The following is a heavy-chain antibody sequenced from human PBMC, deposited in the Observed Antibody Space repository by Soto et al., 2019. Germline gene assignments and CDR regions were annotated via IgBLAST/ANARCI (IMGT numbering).Heavy chain of an antibody. V-gene: IGHV4-39*01. D-gene: IGHD6-6*01. Sequence: ETLSLTCTVSGGSISSSSYYWGWIRQPPGKGLEWIGSIYYSGSTYYNPSLKSRVTISVDTSKNQFSLKLSSVTAADTAVYYGARGSSSSGRGYYYYYYGMDVWGQGTTVT. CDR3: ARGSSSSGRGYYYYYYGMDV. CDR2: IYYSGST. J-gene: IGHJ6*02. CDR1: GGSISSSSYY.